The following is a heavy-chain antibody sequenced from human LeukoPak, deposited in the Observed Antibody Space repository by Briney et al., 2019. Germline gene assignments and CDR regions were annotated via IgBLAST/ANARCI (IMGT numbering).Heavy chain of an antibody. CDR2: INPNSGGT. CDR3: ARDREMATPFDAFDI. J-gene: IGHJ3*02. CDR1: GYTFTGYF. D-gene: IGHD5-24*01. Sequence: ASVKVSCKASGYTFTGYFMQWMRQAPGQGLEWMGWINPNSGGTNYAQKFQGRVTMTRDTSISTAYMELSRLRSDDTAVYYCARDREMATPFDAFDIWGQGTMVTVSS. V-gene: IGHV1-2*02.